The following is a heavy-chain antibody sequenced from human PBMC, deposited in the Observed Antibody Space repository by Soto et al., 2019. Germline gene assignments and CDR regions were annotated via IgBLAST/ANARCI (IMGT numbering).Heavy chain of an antibody. D-gene: IGHD3-10*01. CDR1: GYTFTSYA. CDR2: ISGYNDNT. CDR3: ARDPMVREDIMFDY. J-gene: IGHJ4*02. Sequence: QVQLVQSGAEVKRPGASVKVSCKASGYTFTSYAISWVRQAPGQGLEWMGWISGYNDNTNYAQKFQGRVTMTTDTSTSTVYMELRSLRSDDTAVYYCARDPMVREDIMFDYWGQGTLVTVSS. V-gene: IGHV1-18*01.